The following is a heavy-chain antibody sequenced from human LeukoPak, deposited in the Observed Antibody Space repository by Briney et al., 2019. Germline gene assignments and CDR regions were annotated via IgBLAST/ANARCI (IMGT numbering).Heavy chain of an antibody. J-gene: IGHJ5*02. CDR1: GGSISSYY. D-gene: IGHD2-15*01. CDR3: ARRAYCSGGSCYEFDP. CDR2: IYYSGST. Sequence: PSETLSLTCTVSGGSISSYYWSWIRQPPGKGLEWIGYIYYSGSTNYNPSLKSRVTISVDTSKNQFSLKLSSVTAADTAVYYCARRAYCSGGSCYEFDPWGQGTLVTVSS. V-gene: IGHV4-59*08.